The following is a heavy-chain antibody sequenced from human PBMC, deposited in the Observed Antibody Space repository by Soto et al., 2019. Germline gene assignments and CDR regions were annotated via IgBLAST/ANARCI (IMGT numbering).Heavy chain of an antibody. D-gene: IGHD1-7*01. V-gene: IGHV1-18*04. Sequence: GASVKVSCKASGYTFTSYGISWVRQAPGQGLEWMGWISAYNGNTNYAQKLQGRVTMTTDTSTSTAYMELRSLRSDDTAVYYCARVSPNWNFGSNWFDPWGQGTLVTVSS. J-gene: IGHJ5*02. CDR1: GYTFTSYG. CDR2: ISAYNGNT. CDR3: ARVSPNWNFGSNWFDP.